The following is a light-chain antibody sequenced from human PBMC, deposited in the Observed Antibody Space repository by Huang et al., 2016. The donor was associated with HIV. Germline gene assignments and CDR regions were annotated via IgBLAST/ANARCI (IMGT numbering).Light chain of an antibody. CDR3: QQYYTTPPT. Sequence: DIVMTQSPDSLAVSLGERVTINCKSSQSILYSSNNKNYLAWYQQKPGHPPKLLISWASTRESGVPDRFSGSGSGTDFTLTITSLQAADVAVYSCQQYYTTPPTFGGGTKVEIK. CDR2: WAS. J-gene: IGKJ4*01. V-gene: IGKV4-1*01. CDR1: QSILYSSNNKNY.